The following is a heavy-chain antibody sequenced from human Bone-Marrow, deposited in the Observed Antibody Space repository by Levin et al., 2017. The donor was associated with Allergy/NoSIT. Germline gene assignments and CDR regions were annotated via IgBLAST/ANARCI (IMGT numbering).Heavy chain of an antibody. J-gene: IGHJ6*02. CDR3: ARETEALITVYGMDV. CDR2: ISSDESHK. Sequence: PGGSLRLSCAASGFTFRSYAMHWVRQSPGKGLEWVAVISSDESHKYYAESVKGRFTISRDIYRNTLFLQMNSLTTEDTAVYYCARETEALITVYGMDVWGQGTTVTVSS. V-gene: IGHV3-30*01. D-gene: IGHD4-17*01. CDR1: GFTFRSYA.